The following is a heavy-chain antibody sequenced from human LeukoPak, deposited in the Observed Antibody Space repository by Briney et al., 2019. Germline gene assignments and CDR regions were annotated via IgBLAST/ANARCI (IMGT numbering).Heavy chain of an antibody. D-gene: IGHD5-12*01. CDR3: ARGRVYSGRTIPDFDY. V-gene: IGHV3-7*01. J-gene: IGHJ4*02. CDR1: GFTFSSYW. CDR2: IKQDGSEK. Sequence: GGSLRLSCAASGFTFSSYWMSWVRQAPGKGLEWVANIKQDGSEKYYVDSVKGRFTISRDNAKNSLYLQMNSLRAEDTAVYYCARGRVYSGRTIPDFDYWGQGTLVTVSS.